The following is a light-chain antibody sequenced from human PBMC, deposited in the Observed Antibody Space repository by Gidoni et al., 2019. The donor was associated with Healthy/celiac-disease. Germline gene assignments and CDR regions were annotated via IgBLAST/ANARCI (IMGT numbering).Light chain of an antibody. CDR3: KQYDNRPWT. V-gene: IGKV1-33*01. CDR2: DAA. J-gene: IGKJ1*01. CDR1: KDISNY. Sequence: DIQMTQSPSSLSASVGDRVTITCQASKDISNYLNWYQQKPGKAPKLLIYDAANLETGVPSRFSGSGSGTDFTFNISSLQPEDIATYYCKQYDNRPWTFGQGTKVEIK.